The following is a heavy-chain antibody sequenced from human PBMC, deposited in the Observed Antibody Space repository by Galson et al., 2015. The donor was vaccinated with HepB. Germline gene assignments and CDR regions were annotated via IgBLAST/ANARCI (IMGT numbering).Heavy chain of an antibody. J-gene: IGHJ4*02. Sequence: SLRLSCAASGFTFSSYAMHWVRQAPGKGLEWVAVISYDGSNKYYADSVKGRFTISRDNSKNTLYLQMNSLRAEDTAVYYCARDEDDSGGWQYWGQGTLVTVSS. CDR2: ISYDGSNK. CDR1: GFTFSSYA. CDR3: ARDEDDSGGWQY. V-gene: IGHV3-30*04. D-gene: IGHD6-19*01.